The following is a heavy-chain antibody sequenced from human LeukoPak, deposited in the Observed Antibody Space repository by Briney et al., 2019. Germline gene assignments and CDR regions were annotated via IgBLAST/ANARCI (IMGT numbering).Heavy chain of an antibody. V-gene: IGHV1-24*01. CDR2: FDPEDGET. CDR3: ATVSYCSSTSCYIYQGNWFDP. CDR1: GYTLTELS. Sequence: ASVKVSCKVSGYTLTELSMHWVRQAPGKGLEWMGGFDPEDGETIYAQKFQGRVTMTEDTSTDTAYMELSSLRSEDTAVNYCATVSYCSSTSCYIYQGNWFDPWGPGTLVTVSS. J-gene: IGHJ5*02. D-gene: IGHD2-2*02.